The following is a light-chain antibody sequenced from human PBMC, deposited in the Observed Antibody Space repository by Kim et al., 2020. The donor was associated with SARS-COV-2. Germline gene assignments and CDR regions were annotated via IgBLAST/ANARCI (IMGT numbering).Light chain of an antibody. CDR3: QQYDTSPYT. Sequence: LSPGLSATLSCRSSQSVSRTFLAWYQQKRGQAPRLLICGASSMPDGIPDKFRGSGSGADFTLTISGLEPEDFAVYYCQQYDTSPYTFGQGTKLQI. CDR2: GAS. V-gene: IGKV3-20*01. J-gene: IGKJ2*01. CDR1: QSVSRTF.